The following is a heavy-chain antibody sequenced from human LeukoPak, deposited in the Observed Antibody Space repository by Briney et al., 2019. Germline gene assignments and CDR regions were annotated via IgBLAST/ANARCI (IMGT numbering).Heavy chain of an antibody. J-gene: IGHJ4*02. V-gene: IGHV3-43*02. CDR1: GFTSDNHA. Sequence: GGSLRLSCAASGFTSDNHAMHWVREGPGKGLEWVGIISGDSETTHYADSVKGRFTVSRDNSKNSLYLQMNNLRTEDTAFYLCGRGRDPGSFLADNWGQGTLVTVSS. CDR3: GRGRDPGSFLADN. D-gene: IGHD3-3*01. CDR2: ISGDSETT.